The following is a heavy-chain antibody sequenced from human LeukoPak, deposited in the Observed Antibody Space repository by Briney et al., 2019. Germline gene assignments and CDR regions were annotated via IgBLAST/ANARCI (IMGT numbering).Heavy chain of an antibody. V-gene: IGHV4-30-4*07. CDR2: IYYSGST. D-gene: IGHD3-3*01. CDR3: ARGLTYYDFWSGYLNWFDP. CDR1: GGSISSGGYS. J-gene: IGHJ5*02. Sequence: SEALSLTCAVSGGSISSGGYSWSWIRQPPGKGLEWIGYIYYSGSTYYNPSLKSRVTISVDTSKNQFSLKLSSVTAADTAVYYCARGLTYYDFWSGYLNWFDPWGQGTLVTVSS.